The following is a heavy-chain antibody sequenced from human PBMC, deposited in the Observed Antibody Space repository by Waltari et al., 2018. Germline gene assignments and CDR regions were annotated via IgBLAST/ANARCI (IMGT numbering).Heavy chain of an antibody. CDR2: IYYSGST. CDR3: ARNTSGWYDN. J-gene: IGHJ5*02. D-gene: IGHD6-19*01. V-gene: IGHV4-59*01. CDR1: GGSMNSYY. Sequence: QVQLQESGPGLVKPSGTLSLTCSVSGGSMNSYYWGWIRQPPGKGLEWIGDIYYSGSTPYNPSLKSRVTISVDTSKNHFSMELTSVTAADTAVYYCARNTSGWYDNWGQGTLVTVSS.